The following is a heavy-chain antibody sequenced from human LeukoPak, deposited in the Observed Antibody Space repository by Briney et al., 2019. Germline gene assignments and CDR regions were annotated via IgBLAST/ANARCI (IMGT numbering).Heavy chain of an antibody. CDR2: IYPGDSDT. CDR3: ATTEVVRGGNYYYGMDV. V-gene: IGHV5-51*01. CDR1: GYSFTSYW. D-gene: IGHD3-10*01. J-gene: IGHJ6*02. Sequence: GESLKISCKGSGYSFTSYWIGWVRQMPGKGLEWMGIIYPGDSDTRYSPSFQGQVTISADKSISTAYLQWSSLKASDTAMYYCATTEVVRGGNYYYGMDVWGQGTTVTVSS.